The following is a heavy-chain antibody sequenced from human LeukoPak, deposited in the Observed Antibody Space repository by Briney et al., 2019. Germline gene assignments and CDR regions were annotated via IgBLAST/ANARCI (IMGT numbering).Heavy chain of an antibody. CDR1: GGSFSGYY. CDR2: INHSGST. CDR3: ARGRKLGTGASVDY. Sequence: NPSETLSLTCAVYGGSFSGYYWSWIRQPPGKGLEWIGEINHSGSTNYNPSLKSRVTISVDTSKNQFSLKLSSVTAADTAVYYCARGRKLGTGASVDYWGQGTLVTVSS. V-gene: IGHV4-34*01. D-gene: IGHD1-1*01. J-gene: IGHJ4*02.